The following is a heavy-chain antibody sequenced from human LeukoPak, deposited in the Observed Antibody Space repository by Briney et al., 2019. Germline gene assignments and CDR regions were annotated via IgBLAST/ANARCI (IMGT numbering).Heavy chain of an antibody. J-gene: IGHJ4*02. V-gene: IGHV3-21*01. D-gene: IGHD6-13*01. Sequence: GGSLRLSCAASGFTFSSYSMNWVRQAPGKGLEWVSSISSSSSYIYYADSVKGRFTISRDNAKNSLFLQMNSLRAEDTAVYYGAREYSSSWYPAYWGKETRVTVPS. CDR3: AREYSSSWYPAY. CDR1: GFTFSSYS. CDR2: ISSSSSYI.